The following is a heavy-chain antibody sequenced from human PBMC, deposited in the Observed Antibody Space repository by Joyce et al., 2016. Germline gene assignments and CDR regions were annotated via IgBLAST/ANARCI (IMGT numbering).Heavy chain of an antibody. CDR1: GGSLSGYH. V-gene: IGHV4-34*01. D-gene: IGHD3-10*01. J-gene: IGHJ5*02. CDR3: ARGTRITMVRGVRSDWFDP. CDR2: IQDSGST. Sequence: QVQLQQWGAGLLKPSETLSLTCAVYGGSLSGYHWSWIRQSPGKGLEWIGEIQDSGSTNYNPSLKTRVTISVDTSKNQFSLKLTSATAADTAVYYCARGTRITMVRGVRSDWFDPWGQGTQVTVSS.